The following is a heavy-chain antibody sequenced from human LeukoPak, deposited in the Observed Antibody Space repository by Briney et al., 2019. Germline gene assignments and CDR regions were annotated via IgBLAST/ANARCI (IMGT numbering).Heavy chain of an antibody. D-gene: IGHD6-13*01. CDR1: GGSFSGYY. Sequence: SETLSPTCAVYGGSFSGYYWSWIRQPPGKGLEWIGEINHNGSTYYNPSLKSRVTMSVDTSKNQFSLKLTSVTAADTAVYYCARLVGSSWYREVLRGRDYWGQGALVTVSS. CDR3: ARLVGSSWYREVLRGRDY. V-gene: IGHV4-34*01. CDR2: INHNGST. J-gene: IGHJ4*02.